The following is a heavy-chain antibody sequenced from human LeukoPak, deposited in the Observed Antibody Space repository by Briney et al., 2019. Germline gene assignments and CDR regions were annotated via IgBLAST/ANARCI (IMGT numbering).Heavy chain of an antibody. CDR1: GGSFSGYY. J-gene: IGHJ3*02. Sequence: SETLSLTCAVYGGSFSGYYWSWIRQPPGKGLEWIGEINHSGSTNYNPSLKSRVTISVDTSKNQFSLKLSSVTAADTAVHYCARGLVVPAAHAFDIWGQGTMVTVSS. CDR3: ARGLVVPAAHAFDI. D-gene: IGHD2-2*01. V-gene: IGHV4-34*01. CDR2: INHSGST.